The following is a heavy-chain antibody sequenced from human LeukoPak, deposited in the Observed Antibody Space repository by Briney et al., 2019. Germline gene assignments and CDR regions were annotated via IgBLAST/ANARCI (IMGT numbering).Heavy chain of an antibody. V-gene: IGHV5-51*01. CDR3: ARHLTGDDFWSGPIFDY. D-gene: IGHD3-3*01. CDR1: GYSFTSYW. Sequence: GESLKISCKGSGYSFTSYWIGWVRQMPGKGLEWMGIIYPGDSDTRYSPSFQGQVTISADKSINTAYLQWSSLKASDTAMYYCARHLTGDDFWSGPIFDYWGQGTLVTVSS. J-gene: IGHJ4*02. CDR2: IYPGDSDT.